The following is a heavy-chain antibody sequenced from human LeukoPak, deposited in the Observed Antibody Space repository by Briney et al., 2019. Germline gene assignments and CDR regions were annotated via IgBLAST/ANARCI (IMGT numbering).Heavy chain of an antibody. CDR3: ARGGPPGITGTTDPWRVRDAFDI. CDR2: IIPIRGIA. CDR1: GYTFTSYA. J-gene: IGHJ3*02. D-gene: IGHD1-7*01. V-gene: IGHV1-69*04. Sequence: ASVKVSCKASGYTFTSYAISWVRQAPGQGLEWMGRIIPIRGIANYAQKFQGRVTITADKSTSTAYMELSSLRSEDTAVYYCARGGPPGITGTTDPWRVRDAFDIWGQGTMVTVSS.